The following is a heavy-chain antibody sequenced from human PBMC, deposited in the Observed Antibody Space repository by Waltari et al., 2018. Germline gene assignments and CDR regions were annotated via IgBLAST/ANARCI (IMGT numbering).Heavy chain of an antibody. CDR1: GGSFRGYY. D-gene: IGHD3-3*01. CDR2: INHSGST. CDR3: ARGRGSSYDFWSGYNY. J-gene: IGHJ4*02. Sequence: QVQLQQWGAGLLKPSETLSLTCAVYGGSFRGYYWSWIRQPPGKGLEWIGEINHSGSTNYNPSLKSRVTISVDTSKNQFSLKLSSVTAADTAVYYCARGRGSSYDFWSGYNYWGQGTLVTVSS. V-gene: IGHV4-34*01.